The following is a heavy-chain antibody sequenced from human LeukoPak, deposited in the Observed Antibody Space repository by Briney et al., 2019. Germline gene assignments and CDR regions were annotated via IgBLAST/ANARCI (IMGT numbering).Heavy chain of an antibody. V-gene: IGHV1-69*04. CDR2: IIPILGIA. CDR1: GGIFSSYA. J-gene: IGHJ4*02. Sequence: ASVKVSCKASGGIFSSYAISWVRQAPGQGLEWMGRIIPILGIANYAQKFQGRVTITADKSTSTAYMDLSSLRSEDTAVYYCARYLPQYYFDYWGQGTLVTVPP. D-gene: IGHD3-9*01. CDR3: ARYLPQYYFDY.